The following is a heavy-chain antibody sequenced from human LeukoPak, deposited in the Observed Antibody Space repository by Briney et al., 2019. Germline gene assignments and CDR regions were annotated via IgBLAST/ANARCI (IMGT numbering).Heavy chain of an antibody. V-gene: IGHV1-69*13. CDR3: ARAWYNWNNFSYYDYYMDV. D-gene: IGHD1/OR15-1a*01. J-gene: IGHJ6*03. CDR1: GGTFSSYA. Sequence: SVKVSCKASGGTFSSYAITWVRMAPGQGLEWMGGIIPIFGSSNYAQKFQGRVTITADESTSTAYMELSSLRSEDTAVYYCARAWYNWNNFSYYDYYMDVWGKGTTVTVSS. CDR2: IIPIFGSS.